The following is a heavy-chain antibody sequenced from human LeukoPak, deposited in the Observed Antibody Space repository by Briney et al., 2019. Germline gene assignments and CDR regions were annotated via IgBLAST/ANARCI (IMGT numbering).Heavy chain of an antibody. J-gene: IGHJ4*02. D-gene: IGHD5-12*01. CDR3: ASGVAVHYFDY. Sequence: SETLSLTCTVSGASISPYYWSWIRQPAGKGLEWIGEINHSGSTNYNPSLKSRVTISVDTSKNQFSLKLSSVTAADTAVYYCASGVAVHYFDYWGQGTLVTVSS. CDR1: GASISPYY. V-gene: IGHV4-34*01. CDR2: INHSGST.